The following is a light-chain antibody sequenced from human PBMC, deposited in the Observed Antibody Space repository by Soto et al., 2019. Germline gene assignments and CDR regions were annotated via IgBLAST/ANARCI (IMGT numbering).Light chain of an antibody. CDR1: QSISSW. J-gene: IGKJ2*01. CDR3: QQYNSYPYT. V-gene: IGKV1-5*01. Sequence: DIQMTQSPSTLSASVGDRVTITCRASQSISSWLAWYQQKPGKAPKLLIYDASSLDSRVPSRFSGSGSGTEFTLTISSLQPDDFATYYCQQYNSYPYTFGQGTKMEIK. CDR2: DAS.